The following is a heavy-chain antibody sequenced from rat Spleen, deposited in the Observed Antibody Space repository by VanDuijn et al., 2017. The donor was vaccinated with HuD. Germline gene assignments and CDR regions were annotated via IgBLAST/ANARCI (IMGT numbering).Heavy chain of an antibody. CDR3: ARPTTGIPFNY. V-gene: IGHV5-17*01. Sequence: EVQLVESGGGLVQPGRSLKLSCAVSGFTFSDYTMAWVRQAPKKGLEWVAAIIYDGSNTYYRDSVKGRFTVSRDNAKSTLYLQIDSLRSEDTAIYYCARPTTGIPFNYWGQGVMVTVSS. CDR2: IIYDGSNT. CDR1: GFTFSDYT. D-gene: IGHD1-9*01. J-gene: IGHJ2*01.